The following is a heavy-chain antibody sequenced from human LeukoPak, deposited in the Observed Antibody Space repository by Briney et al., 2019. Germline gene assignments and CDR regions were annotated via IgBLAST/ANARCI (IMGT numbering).Heavy chain of an antibody. CDR2: IYYSGST. V-gene: IGHV4-59*01. CDR3: AREIDSSGWYHKGDGWFDP. D-gene: IGHD6-19*01. J-gene: IGHJ5*02. Sequence: SETLSPTCTVSGDSISSYYWSWIRQPPGKGLEWIGYIYYSGSTNYNPSLKSRVSISLDTSKNQFSLNLTSVTTADTAVYYCAREIDSSGWYHKGDGWFDPWGQGTLVTVSS. CDR1: GDSISSYY.